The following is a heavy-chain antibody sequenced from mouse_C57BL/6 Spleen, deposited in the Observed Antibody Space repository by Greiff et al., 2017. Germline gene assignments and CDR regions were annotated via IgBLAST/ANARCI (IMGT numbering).Heavy chain of an antibody. V-gene: IGHV1-53*01. D-gene: IGHD3-2*02. CDR3: AGSGGSGYYAMDY. Sequence: QVQLQQSGTELVKPGASVKLSCKASGYTFTSYWMHWVKQRPGQGLEWIGNINPSNGGTNYNEKFKSKATLTVDKSSSTAYMQLSSLTSEDSAVYYCAGSGGSGYYAMDYWGQGTSVTVSA. CDR1: GYTFTSYW. J-gene: IGHJ4*01. CDR2: INPSNGGT.